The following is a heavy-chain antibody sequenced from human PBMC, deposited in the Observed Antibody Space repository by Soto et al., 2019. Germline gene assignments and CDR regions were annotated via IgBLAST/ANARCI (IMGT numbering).Heavy chain of an antibody. CDR3: AKSLYYYDRNREGAFDA. CDR2: MSDNG. CDR1: GFMFNYYV. J-gene: IGHJ3*01. Sequence: PGGSLRLSCKASGFMFNYYVMSWVRQAPGKGLEWVSPMSDNGDSVKGRFTISRDNSKNTLYLQMTSLRAEDTAVYYCAKSLYYYDRNREGAFDAWGHGTAVTVSS. D-gene: IGHD3-22*01. V-gene: IGHV3-23*01.